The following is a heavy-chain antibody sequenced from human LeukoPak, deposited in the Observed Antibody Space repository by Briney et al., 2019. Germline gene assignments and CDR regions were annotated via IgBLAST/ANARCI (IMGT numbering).Heavy chain of an antibody. D-gene: IGHD4-17*01. CDR2: HYYSGTT. V-gene: IGHV4-59*08. J-gene: IGHJ4*02. CDR1: GFTVSSNY. CDR3: ARGRYYGDYIDY. Sequence: PGGSLRLFCAASGFTVSSNYMSWVRQAPGKGLEWIGYHYYSGTTNYSPSLKSRVDISVDTFMNQFSLRLTSVTAADTAVYYCARGRYYGDYIDYWGQGALVTVSS.